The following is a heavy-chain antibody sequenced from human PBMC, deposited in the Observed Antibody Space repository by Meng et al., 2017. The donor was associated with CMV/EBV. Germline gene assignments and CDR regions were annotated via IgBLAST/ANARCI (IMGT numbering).Heavy chain of an antibody. D-gene: IGHD1-26*01. CDR3: ARGGGGEWELLHYFDY. CDR1: GGSFSGYY. CDR2: INHSGST. Sequence: QGQLLRGGAGLLKPSGPRSPACAVYGGSFSGYYWSWIRQPPGKGLEWIGEINHSGSTNYNPSLKSRVTISVDTSKNQFSLKLSSVTAADTAVYYCARGGGGEWELLHYFDYWGQGTLVTVSS. J-gene: IGHJ4*02. V-gene: IGHV4-34*01.